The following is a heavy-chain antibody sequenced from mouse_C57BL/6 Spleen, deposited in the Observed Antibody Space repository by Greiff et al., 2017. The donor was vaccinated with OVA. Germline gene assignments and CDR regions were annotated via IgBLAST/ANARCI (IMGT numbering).Heavy chain of an antibody. J-gene: IGHJ2*01. D-gene: IGHD1-1*01. CDR2: IDPETGGT. Sequence: QVQLQQSGAELVRPGASVTLSCKASGYTFTDYEMHWVKQTPVHGLEWIGAIDPETGGTAYNQKFKGKAILTADKSSSTAYMELRSLTSEDSAVYYCTRSSITTVVAFDYWGQGTTLTVSS. V-gene: IGHV1-15*01. CDR1: GYTFTDYE. CDR3: TRSSITTVVAFDY.